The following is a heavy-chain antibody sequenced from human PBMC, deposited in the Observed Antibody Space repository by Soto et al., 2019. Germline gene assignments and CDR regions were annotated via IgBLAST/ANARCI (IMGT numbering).Heavy chain of an antibody. CDR2: ICPGDSDT. V-gene: IGHV5-51*01. CDR1: GYSFSGYW. Sequence: PGESLKISCKGSGYSFSGYWIVWVRQMPGKGLECMGIICPGDSDTRYSPSFQGQVTISADKSISTAYLEWNSLKASDTALYFCARRPGLACHRDPFDYWGQGTLVTVSS. CDR3: ARRPGLACHRDPFDY. J-gene: IGHJ4*02. D-gene: IGHD2-21*02.